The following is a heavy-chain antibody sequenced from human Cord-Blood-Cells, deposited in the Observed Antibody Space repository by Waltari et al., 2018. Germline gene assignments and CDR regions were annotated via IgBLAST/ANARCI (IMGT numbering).Heavy chain of an antibody. CDR3: ARDRIDGQQLAPYWYFDL. Sequence: QVQLVQSGAEVKKPGSSVKVSCKASGGTFSSYAISWVRQAPGQGLEWMGGIIPIFGTANYAQKFQGRVTITADESTSTAYMELSSLRSEDTAVYYCARDRIDGQQLAPYWYFDLWGRGTLVTVSS. J-gene: IGHJ2*01. D-gene: IGHD6-13*01. CDR1: GGTFSSYA. V-gene: IGHV1-69*01. CDR2: IIPIFGTA.